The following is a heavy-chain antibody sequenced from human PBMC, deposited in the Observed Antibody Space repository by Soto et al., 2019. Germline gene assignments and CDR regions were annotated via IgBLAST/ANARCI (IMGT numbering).Heavy chain of an antibody. D-gene: IGHD6-13*01. J-gene: IGHJ6*02. CDR1: GYSFTSYW. Sequence: GESLKISCKGSGYSFTSYWIGWVRQMPGKGLEWMGIIYPGDSDTRYSPSFQGQVTISADKSISTAYLQWSSLRAEDTAVYYCARDLEQLVPPYYYYGMDVWGQGTTVTVSS. CDR3: ARDLEQLVPPYYYYGMDV. CDR2: IYPGDSDT. V-gene: IGHV5-51*01.